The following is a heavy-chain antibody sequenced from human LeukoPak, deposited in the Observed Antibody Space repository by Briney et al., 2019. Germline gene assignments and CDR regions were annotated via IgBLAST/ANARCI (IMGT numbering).Heavy chain of an antibody. V-gene: IGHV3-30*04. J-gene: IGHJ4*02. CDR3: ARDQAD. CDR1: GFTFSSYA. Sequence: GGYLRLSCAASGFTFSSYAMHWVRQAPGKGLEWGAVISYDGSNKYYADSVKGRFTISRDNSKNTLYLQMNSLRAEDTAVYYCARDQADWGQGTLVTVSS. CDR2: ISYDGSNK.